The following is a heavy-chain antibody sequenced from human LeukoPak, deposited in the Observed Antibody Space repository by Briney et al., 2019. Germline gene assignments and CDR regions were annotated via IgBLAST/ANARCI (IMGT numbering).Heavy chain of an antibody. CDR3: ARARIVVVVAASPNWFDP. Sequence: SETLSLTCTVSGGSISSGDYYWSWMRQPPGMGLEWIGYIYYTGSNYYNPSLKSRLTISVDTSKNQFSLNLSSVTAADTAVYYCARARIVVVVAASPNWFDPWGQGTLVTVSS. V-gene: IGHV4-30-4*01. J-gene: IGHJ5*02. CDR2: IYYTGSN. D-gene: IGHD2-15*01. CDR1: GGSISSGDYY.